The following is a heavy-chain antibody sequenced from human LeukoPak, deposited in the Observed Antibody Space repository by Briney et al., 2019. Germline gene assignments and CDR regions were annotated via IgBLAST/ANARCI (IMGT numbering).Heavy chain of an antibody. J-gene: IGHJ4*02. V-gene: IGHV3-7*01. CDR2: IKQDGSEK. CDR3: ARDSAYSIAVAGYFDY. CDR1: GFTFSSYW. D-gene: IGHD6-19*01. Sequence: GGSLRLSCAASGFTFSSYWMSWVRQAPGKGLEWVANIKQDGSEKYYVDSVKGRFTISRDNAKNSLYLQMNSLRAEDTPVYYCARDSAYSIAVAGYFDYWGQGTLVTVSS.